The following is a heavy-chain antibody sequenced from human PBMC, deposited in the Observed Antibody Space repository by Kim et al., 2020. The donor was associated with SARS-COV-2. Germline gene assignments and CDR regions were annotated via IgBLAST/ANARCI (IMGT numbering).Heavy chain of an antibody. CDR3: ARSSSVDSSSSWPLYDY. D-gene: IGHD6-6*01. Sequence: GGSLRLSCAASGFTFSSYAMHWVRQAPGKGLEWVAVISYDGSNKYYADSVKGRFTISRDNSKNTLYLQMNSLRAEDTAVYYCARSSSVDSSSSWPLYDYWGQGTLVTVSS. CDR2: ISYDGSNK. J-gene: IGHJ4*02. CDR1: GFTFSSYA. V-gene: IGHV3-30-3*01.